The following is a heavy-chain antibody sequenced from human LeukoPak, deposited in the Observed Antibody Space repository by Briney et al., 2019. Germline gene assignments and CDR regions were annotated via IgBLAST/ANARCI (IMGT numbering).Heavy chain of an antibody. V-gene: IGHV4-34*01. Sequence: PSETLSLTCAVSGGSLSGYFWHWIRQPPGRGLEWIGEIDHSGVTNYNSSLESRVTMSVDVSKKHFSLKLSSVTAADTAVYYCTRDRSGDNYGSVVPGFAPWGKGPLVTVSS. J-gene: IGHJ5*02. CDR3: TRDRSGDNYGSVVPGFAP. D-gene: IGHD3-10*01. CDR1: GGSLSGYF. CDR2: IDHSGVT.